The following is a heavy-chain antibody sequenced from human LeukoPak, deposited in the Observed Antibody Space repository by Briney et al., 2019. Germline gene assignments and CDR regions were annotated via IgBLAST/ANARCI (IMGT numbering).Heavy chain of an antibody. CDR1: GYSFTTYG. CDR2: VSGYNGHT. V-gene: IGHV1-18*01. J-gene: IGHJ4*02. CDR3: ARTPLTGSGSYANSY. D-gene: IGHD1-26*01. Sequence: ASVKVSCKGSGYSFTTYGISWVRQAPGQGLEWMGWVSGYNGHTNYAQRFQGRVTMTTVTSTRTAYMEVRGLRSDDTAIYFCARTPLTGSGSYANSYWGQGTLVTVSS.